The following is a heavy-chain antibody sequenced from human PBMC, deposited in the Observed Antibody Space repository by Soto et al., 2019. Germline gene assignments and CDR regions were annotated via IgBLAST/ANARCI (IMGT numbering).Heavy chain of an antibody. V-gene: IGHV1-18*01. J-gene: IGHJ4*02. CDR3: ARGRYGDS. CDR1: GYTFTSYG. CDR2: ISAHNGNT. D-gene: IGHD1-1*01. Sequence: QVHLVQSGAEVKKPGASVKVSCKASGYTFTSYGITWVRQAPGRGLEWMGWISAHNGNTDYAQKPQGRVIVTRDTSASTAYMELRSLRSDDTAVYYCARGRYGDSWGQGALVTVSS.